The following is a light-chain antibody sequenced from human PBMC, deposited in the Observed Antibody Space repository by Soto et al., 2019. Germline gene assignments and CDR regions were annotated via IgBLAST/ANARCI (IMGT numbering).Light chain of an antibody. CDR1: QGIYNY. Sequence: DIQMTQSPSSLSASVGDRVTITCRASQGIYNYLAWYQQKPGKAPKLLIYAASTLEAGVPSRFSGSGSGTDVTLTISSLPPEDVATYYCHQYNSALLTFGQGTRLEIK. CDR3: HQYNSALLT. V-gene: IGKV1-27*01. J-gene: IGKJ5*01. CDR2: AAS.